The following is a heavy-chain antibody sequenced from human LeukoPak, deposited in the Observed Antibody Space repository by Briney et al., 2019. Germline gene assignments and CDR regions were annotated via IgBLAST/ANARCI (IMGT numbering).Heavy chain of an antibody. CDR2: INPNSGGT. D-gene: IGHD5-12*01. CDR3: ARDLGLSSVAQFDY. J-gene: IGHJ4*02. CDR1: GYTFTGYY. V-gene: IGHV1-2*02. Sequence: ASVKVSCKASGYTFTGYYMHWVRQAPGQGLEWMGWINPNSGGTNYAQKFQGRATMTRDTSISTAYMELSRLRSDDTAVYYCARDLGLSSVAQFDYWGQGTLVTVSS.